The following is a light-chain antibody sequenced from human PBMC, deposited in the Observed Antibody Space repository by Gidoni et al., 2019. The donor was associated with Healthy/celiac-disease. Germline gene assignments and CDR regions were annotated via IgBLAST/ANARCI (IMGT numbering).Light chain of an antibody. V-gene: IGKV2-28*01. J-gene: IGKJ1*01. CDR2: LGS. Sequence: DIVMTQSLLSLPVTPGEPASISCRSSQSLLHSNGYNYLDWYLQKPGQSPQLLIYLGSNRASGVPDRFSGSGSSTDFTLKISRVVAEDVGVYYCMQALQTPPTFGQGTKVEIK. CDR1: QSLLHSNGYNY. CDR3: MQALQTPPT.